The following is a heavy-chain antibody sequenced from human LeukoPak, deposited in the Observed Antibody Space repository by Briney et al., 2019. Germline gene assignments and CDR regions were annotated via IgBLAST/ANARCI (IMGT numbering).Heavy chain of an antibody. CDR2: INHSGST. CDR1: GGSFSGYY. V-gene: IGHV4-34*01. CDR3: AGKDGIAVAVGFDY. Sequence: SETLSLTCAVYGGSFSGYYWSWIRQPPGKGLEWIGGINHSGSTNYNPSLKSRVTISVDTSKNQFSLKLSSVTAADTAVYYCAGKDGIAVAVGFDYWGQGTLVTVSS. J-gene: IGHJ4*02. D-gene: IGHD6-19*01.